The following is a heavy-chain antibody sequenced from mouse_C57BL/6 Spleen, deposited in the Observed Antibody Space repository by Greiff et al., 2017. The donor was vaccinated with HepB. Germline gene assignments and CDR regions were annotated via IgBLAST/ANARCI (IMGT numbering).Heavy chain of an antibody. V-gene: IGHV1-69*01. CDR1: GYTFTSYW. D-gene: IGHD2-12*01. CDR3: VRGTTGYYCAMDY. Sequence: QVQLQQPGAELVMPGASVKLSCKASGYTFTSYWMHWVKQRPGQGLEWIGEIDPSDSYTNYNQKFKGKSTLTVDKSSSTAYMQLSSLTSEDSAVYYCVRGTTGYYCAMDYWGQGTSVTVSS. CDR2: IDPSDSYT. J-gene: IGHJ4*01.